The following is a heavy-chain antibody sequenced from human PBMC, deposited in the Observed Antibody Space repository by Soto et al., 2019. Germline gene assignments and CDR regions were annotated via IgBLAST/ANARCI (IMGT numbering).Heavy chain of an antibody. J-gene: IGHJ6*02. CDR3: ARHGNTVTTGYYYGMDV. CDR2: MYYSGRT. Sequence: SKTLSRTCTVPGASISSSNYYWGWIRQPPGRGLEWIGTMYYSGRTYYNPSLKSRFTTSVDTSKNQFSLKLSAVTATDTAVYYCARHGNTVTTGYYYGMDVWGQGTTVTVSS. V-gene: IGHV4-39*01. D-gene: IGHD4-17*01. CDR1: GASISSSNYY.